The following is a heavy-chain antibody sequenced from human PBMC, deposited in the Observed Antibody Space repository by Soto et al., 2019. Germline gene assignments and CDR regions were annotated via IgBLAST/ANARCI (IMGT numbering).Heavy chain of an antibody. Sequence: ASVKVSCKASGYTFTSYGISWVRQAPGQGLEWMGWISAYNGNTNYAQKLQGRVTMTTDTSTSTAYMELRSLRSDDTAVYYCARGLGWVVVAATSVRGFDYWGQGTLVTVSS. CDR1: GYTFTSYG. J-gene: IGHJ4*02. CDR2: ISAYNGNT. CDR3: ARGLGWVVVAATSVRGFDY. V-gene: IGHV1-18*01. D-gene: IGHD2-15*01.